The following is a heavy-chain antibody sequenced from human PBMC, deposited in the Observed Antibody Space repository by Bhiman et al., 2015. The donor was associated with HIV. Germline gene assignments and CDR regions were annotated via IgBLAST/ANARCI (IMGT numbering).Heavy chain of an antibody. CDR3: ARHL. J-gene: IGHJ2*01. CDR2: IYSDGNT. V-gene: IGHV3-53*01. Sequence: DVHLVESGGGLIQPGGSLRLSCAASGFTVITSYMSWVRQAPGKGLEWVSVIYSDGNTFYADSVKGRFTISRDNSKNTLYLQMSSVRAEDTAVYYCARHLWGRGTLVTVSS. CDR1: GFTVITSY.